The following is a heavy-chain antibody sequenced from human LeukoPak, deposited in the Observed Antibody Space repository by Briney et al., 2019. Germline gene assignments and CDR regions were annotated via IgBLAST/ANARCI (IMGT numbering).Heavy chain of an antibody. V-gene: IGHV1-69*13. Sequence: ASVKVSCKASGGTFSSYAISWVRQAPGQGLEWMGGIIPIFGTANYAQKFQGRVTITADESTSTAYMELSSLRSEDTAVYYCAREGVYSGYENHYFDYWGQGTLVTVAS. CDR3: AREGVYSGYENHYFDY. J-gene: IGHJ4*02. CDR1: GGTFSSYA. D-gene: IGHD5-12*01. CDR2: IIPIFGTA.